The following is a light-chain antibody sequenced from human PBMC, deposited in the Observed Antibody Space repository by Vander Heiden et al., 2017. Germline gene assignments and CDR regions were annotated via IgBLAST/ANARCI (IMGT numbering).Light chain of an antibody. J-gene: IGKJ2*01. V-gene: IGKV2-28*01. CDR1: QSVLHSNGYNY. Sequence: DIVMTQSPLSLPVTPGEPASISCRSSQSVLHSNGYNYLDWYLQKPGQSPQLLIYLGSNRASGVPDRFSGSGSGTDFTLTISRVEAEDVGVYYCMQALQTPPTFGQGTKLEIK. CDR3: MQALQTPPT. CDR2: LGS.